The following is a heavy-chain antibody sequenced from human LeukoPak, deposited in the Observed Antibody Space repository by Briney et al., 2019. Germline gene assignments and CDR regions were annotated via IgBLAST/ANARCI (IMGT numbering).Heavy chain of an antibody. Sequence: PSETLSLTCTVSGGSMKNYYWIWIRQSPGKGPEWIGYIYYSGSTNYNPSLKSRVTISVDTSKNQFSLKLSSVTAADTAVYYCARAGYCSSTSCQWVPLVWGQGTTVTVSS. CDR3: ARAGYCSSTSCQWVPLV. J-gene: IGHJ6*02. CDR1: GGSMKNYY. D-gene: IGHD2-2*03. CDR2: IYYSGST. V-gene: IGHV4-59*01.